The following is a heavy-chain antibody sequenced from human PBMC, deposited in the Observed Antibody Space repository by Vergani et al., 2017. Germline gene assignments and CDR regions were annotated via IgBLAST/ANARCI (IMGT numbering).Heavy chain of an antibody. J-gene: IGHJ4*02. CDR2: ISGSSSDI. Sequence: EVQLVESGGGLVQPGGSLTLSCAAAGFSFSIYGMNWVRQAPGKGLEWVSYISGSSSDISYADSVKGRFTISRDNAKNSLYLQMNSLRAEDTALFYCARAEYQLPYHYWGQGTLVTVSS. CDR3: ARAEYQLPYHY. V-gene: IGHV3-48*01. CDR1: GFSFSIYG. D-gene: IGHD2-2*01.